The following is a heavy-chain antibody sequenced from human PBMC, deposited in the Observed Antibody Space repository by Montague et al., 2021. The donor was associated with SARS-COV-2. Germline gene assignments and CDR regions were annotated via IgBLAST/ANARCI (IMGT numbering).Heavy chain of an antibody. Sequence: SETLSLTCTVSGGSISSSSYYWGWLRQPPGKGLEWIGSIFYSGSTDYNPYLKSRVTISVDTSKNQFSLKLSSVTAADTAVYYCATMVRAQVYYFDYWGQGTLVTVSS. CDR1: GGSISSSSYY. D-gene: IGHD3-10*01. J-gene: IGHJ4*02. CDR2: IFYSGST. V-gene: IGHV4-39*01. CDR3: ATMVRAQVYYFDY.